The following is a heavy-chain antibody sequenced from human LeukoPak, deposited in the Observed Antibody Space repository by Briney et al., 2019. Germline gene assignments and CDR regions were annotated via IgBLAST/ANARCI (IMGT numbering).Heavy chain of an antibody. CDR2: INQSGST. CDR3: ARAPAITTFGVLTVPDAFDF. CDR1: GGSFSDYD. Sequence: SSETLSLTCAVYGGSFSDYDWSWIRQPPGKGLEWIGEINQSGSTNCDPSLKSRVTISLDMSKNQFSLKLKYVTAADTALYHCARAPAITTFGVLTVPDAFDFWSHGTMVTVSS. V-gene: IGHV4-34*01. D-gene: IGHD3-3*01. J-gene: IGHJ3*01.